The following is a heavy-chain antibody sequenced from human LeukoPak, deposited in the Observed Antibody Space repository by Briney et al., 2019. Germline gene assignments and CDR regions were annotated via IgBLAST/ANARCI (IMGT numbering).Heavy chain of an antibody. D-gene: IGHD2-15*01. CDR3: ARHRDCSSGASYPDY. CDR2: IAPSDSYT. Sequence: PGESLKISCKGSGYSFTSHWISWVRQMPGKGLEWMGRIAPSDSYTNYRPSFQGHVTISADKSISTAYLQWSSLKASDTAMYYCARHRDCSSGASYPDYWGQGTLVTLSP. V-gene: IGHV5-10-1*01. J-gene: IGHJ4*02. CDR1: GYSFTSHW.